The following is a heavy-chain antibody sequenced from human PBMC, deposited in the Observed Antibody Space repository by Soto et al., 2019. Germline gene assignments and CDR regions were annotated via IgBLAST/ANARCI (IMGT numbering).Heavy chain of an antibody. CDR1: GGTFSSYA. V-gene: IGHV1-69*13. D-gene: IGHD2-2*01. CDR3: ARDRPDIVVVPAASGLPIAARPRWFDT. J-gene: IGHJ5*02. Sequence: SVKVSCKASGGTFSSYAISWVRQAPGQGLEWMGGIIPIFGTANYAQKFQGRVTITADESTSTAYMELSSLRSEDTAVYYCARDRPDIVVVPAASGLPIAARPRWFDTWGQGTLVTVSS. CDR2: IIPIFGTA.